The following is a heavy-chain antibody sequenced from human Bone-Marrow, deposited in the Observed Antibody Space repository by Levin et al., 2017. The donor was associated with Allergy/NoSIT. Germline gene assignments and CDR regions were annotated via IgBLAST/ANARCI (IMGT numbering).Heavy chain of an antibody. CDR1: GFTFSSYW. V-gene: IGHV3-74*01. D-gene: IGHD1-26*01. J-gene: IGHJ4*02. CDR2: INSDGSST. CDR3: ARDRIVGATWGFDY. Sequence: GESLKISCAASGFTFSSYWMHWVRQAPGKGLVWVSRINSDGSSTSYADSVKGRFTISRDNAKNTLYLQMNSLRAEDTAVYYCARDRIVGATWGFDYWGQGTLVTVSS.